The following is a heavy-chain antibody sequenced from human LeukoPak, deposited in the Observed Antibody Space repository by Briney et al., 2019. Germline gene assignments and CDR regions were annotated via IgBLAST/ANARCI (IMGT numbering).Heavy chain of an antibody. CDR2: INPSGGST. V-gene: IGHV1-46*01. CDR1: GYTFTSYY. D-gene: IGHD2-15*01. CDR3: ARVIGATRVDY. Sequence: ASVKVSCKATGYTFTSYYMHWVRQAPGQGLEWMGIINPSGGSTSYAQKFQGRVTMTRDTSTSTVYMELSSLRSEDTAVYYCARVIGATRVDYWGQGTLVTVSS. J-gene: IGHJ4*02.